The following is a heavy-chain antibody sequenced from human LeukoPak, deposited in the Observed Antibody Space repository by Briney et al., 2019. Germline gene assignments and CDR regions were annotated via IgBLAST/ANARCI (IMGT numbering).Heavy chain of an antibody. V-gene: IGHV3-23*01. J-gene: IGHJ6*03. CDR1: GFSFSSYS. CDR2: IGGSAYGT. D-gene: IGHD2-8*01. CDR3: AKDRCSNGIGCYYYYMDV. Sequence: GGSLRLSCAASGFSFSSYSLNWVRQAPGKGLEWVSIIGGSAYGTDYADSVKGRFTISRDNSKNTLYLQMNSLRAEDTAVYYCAKDRCSNGIGCYYYYMDVWGKGTTVTISS.